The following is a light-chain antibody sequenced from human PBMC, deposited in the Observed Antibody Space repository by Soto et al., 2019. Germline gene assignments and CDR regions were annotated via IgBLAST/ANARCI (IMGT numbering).Light chain of an antibody. J-gene: IGKJ5*01. Sequence: IPVTQSSSSVSASVGDRVTITCRASQGISSWLAWYQQKPGTAPKLLIYAASSLQSGVPSRFRGSGSGTDLTITISSLQPEDFETDYCQQANSFPITFGQGTRLEIK. CDR3: QQANSFPIT. V-gene: IGKV1-12*01. CDR2: AAS. CDR1: QGISSW.